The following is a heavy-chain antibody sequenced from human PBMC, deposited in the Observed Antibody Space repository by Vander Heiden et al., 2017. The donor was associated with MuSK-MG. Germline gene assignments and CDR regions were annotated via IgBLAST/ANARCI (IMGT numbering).Heavy chain of an antibody. J-gene: IGHJ1*01. CDR3: ARGHSLVGVPAARHFQH. V-gene: IGHV4-34*01. D-gene: IGHD2-2*01. CDR1: GGSFSGYY. Sequence: QVQLQQWGAGLLKPSETLSLTCAVYGGSFSGYYWSWIRQPPGKGLEWIGEINHSGSTNYNPSLKSRVTISVDTSKNQFSLKLSSVTAADTAVYYCARGHSLVGVPAARHFQHWGQGTLVTVSS. CDR2: INHSGST.